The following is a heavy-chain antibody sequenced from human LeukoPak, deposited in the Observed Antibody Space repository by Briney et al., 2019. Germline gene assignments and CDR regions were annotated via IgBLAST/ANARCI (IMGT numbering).Heavy chain of an antibody. CDR1: GGSISSYY. CDR3: ARLPPFGDRNDFDY. J-gene: IGHJ4*02. V-gene: IGHV4-39*01. Sequence: PSETLSLTCTVSGGSISSYYWGWIRQPPGKGLEWIGSIYYGGSTYYNPSLKSRVTISVDTSKNQFSLKLSSVTAADTAVYYCARLPPFGDRNDFDYWGQGTLVTVSS. CDR2: IYYGGST. D-gene: IGHD3-16*01.